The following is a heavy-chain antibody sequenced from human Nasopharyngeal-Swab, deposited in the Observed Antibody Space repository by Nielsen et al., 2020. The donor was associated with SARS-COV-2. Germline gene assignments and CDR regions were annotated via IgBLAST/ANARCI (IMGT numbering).Heavy chain of an antibody. J-gene: IGHJ6*03. CDR3: GRGIAAAKHYYYYMDV. V-gene: IGHV1-18*01. Sequence: WVRQAPGQGLEWMGWISAYNGNTNYAQKLQGRVTMTTDTSTSTAYMELRSLRSDDTAVYYCGRGIAAAKHYYYYMDVWGKGTTVTVSS. D-gene: IGHD6-13*01. CDR2: ISAYNGNT.